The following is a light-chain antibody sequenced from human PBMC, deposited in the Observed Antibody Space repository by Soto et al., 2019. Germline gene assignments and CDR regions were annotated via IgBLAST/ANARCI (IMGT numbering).Light chain of an antibody. J-gene: IGKJ4*01. V-gene: IGKV3-15*01. CDR2: GIS. CDR3: QQYRDWPLT. CDR1: QSLATN. Sequence: EIVMTQSPVTLSVSPGERVTLSCRASQSLATNLAWYQQKPGQTPRLVIYGISARASGIPGRFSGSGFGTDFTRTISSLQPEDSAVYYCQQYRDWPLTFGGGTKVEI.